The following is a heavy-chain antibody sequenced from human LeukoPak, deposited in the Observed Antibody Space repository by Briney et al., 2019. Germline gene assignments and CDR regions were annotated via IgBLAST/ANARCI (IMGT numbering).Heavy chain of an antibody. V-gene: IGHV3-20*04. CDR2: INWNGGST. J-gene: IGHJ4*02. Sequence: GGSLRLSCAASGFSFDDYGMTWVRQVPGKGLEWVSGINWNGGSTGYADSVKGRFTISRDNAKKSLYLQMNSLRAEDTALYYCVRRHCSTTTCYGSDYWGQGTLVTVSS. CDR1: GFSFDDYG. D-gene: IGHD2-2*01. CDR3: VRRHCSTTTCYGSDY.